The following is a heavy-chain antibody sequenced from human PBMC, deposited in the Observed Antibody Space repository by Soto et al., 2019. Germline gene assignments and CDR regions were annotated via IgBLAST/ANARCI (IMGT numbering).Heavy chain of an antibody. Sequence: QVQLVESGGGVVQPGRSLRLSCAASGFTFSSYGMHWVRQAPGKGLEWVAVISYDGSNKYYADSVKGRFTIFRDNSKKTLYLQMNSLRAEDTAVYYCAKDRLGSGSYSFYYYGMDVWGQGTTVTVSS. CDR3: AKDRLGSGSYSFYYYGMDV. CDR1: GFTFSSYG. J-gene: IGHJ6*02. V-gene: IGHV3-30*18. CDR2: ISYDGSNK. D-gene: IGHD1-26*01.